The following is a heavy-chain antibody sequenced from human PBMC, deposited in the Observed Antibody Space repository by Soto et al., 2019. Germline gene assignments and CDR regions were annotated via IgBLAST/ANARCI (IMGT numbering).Heavy chain of an antibody. Sequence: GESLKISCAASGFTFSSYAMSWVRQAPGKGLEWVSAISGSGGSTYYADSVKGRFTISRDNSKNTLYLQMNSLRAEDTAVYYCAKDPPAYYDFWSGFDYWGQGTLVTVSS. CDR1: GFTFSSYA. J-gene: IGHJ4*02. D-gene: IGHD3-3*01. CDR2: ISGSGGST. V-gene: IGHV3-23*01. CDR3: AKDPPAYYDFWSGFDY.